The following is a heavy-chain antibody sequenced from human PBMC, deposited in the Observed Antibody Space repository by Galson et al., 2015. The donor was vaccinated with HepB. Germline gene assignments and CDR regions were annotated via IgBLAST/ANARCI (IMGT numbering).Heavy chain of an antibody. D-gene: IGHD3-16*01. CDR3: ARSRFSWGAPGDFEY. CDR2: ISSTDNSI. CDR1: GFTVRSYG. V-gene: IGHV3-48*02. J-gene: IGHJ4*02. Sequence: SLGLACAAYGFTVRSYGMNWVGQAPGEGLECVAYISSTDNSIYYADSVKGRFPISRVNPEKALDLEMNGLRDDDTAIYYCARSRFSWGAPGDFEYWGQGTLVTVSS.